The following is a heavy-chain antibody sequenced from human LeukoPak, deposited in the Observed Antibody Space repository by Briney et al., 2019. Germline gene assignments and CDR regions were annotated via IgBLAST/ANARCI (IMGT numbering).Heavy chain of an antibody. Sequence: ASVKVSCKASGYIFTDYYMHWVRQAPGQGLEWMGWINPNSGGTNYAQKFQGRVTMTRDTSISTAYMELSRLRSDDTAVYYCARSLRQTRKFDYWGQGTLVTVSS. CDR1: GYIFTDYY. V-gene: IGHV1-2*02. CDR2: INPNSGGT. J-gene: IGHJ4*02. D-gene: IGHD5-12*01. CDR3: ARSLRQTRKFDY.